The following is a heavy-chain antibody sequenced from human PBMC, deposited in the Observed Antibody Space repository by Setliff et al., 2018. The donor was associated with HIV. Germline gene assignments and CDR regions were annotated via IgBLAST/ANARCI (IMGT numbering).Heavy chain of an antibody. Sequence: SETLSLTCAVSAYSINSGYYWGWIRQPPGKGLEWIGSIFYTGSTYYNPSLKSRVTISVDTSKNQFSLKLSSVTAADTAVYYCARGLVWGQGTLVTVSS. CDR3: ARGLV. CDR1: AYSINSGYY. V-gene: IGHV4-38-2*01. CDR2: IFYTGST. J-gene: IGHJ4*02. D-gene: IGHD6-13*01.